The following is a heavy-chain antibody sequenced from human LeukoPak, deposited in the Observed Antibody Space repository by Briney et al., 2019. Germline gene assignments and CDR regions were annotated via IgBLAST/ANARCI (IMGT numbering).Heavy chain of an antibody. CDR3: ARRGQSTAWSFDY. Sequence: GSLRLSCAASGFTFSDYYMSWIRQPPGKGLEWITNFYYNGSPYYNPSLEGRVTISVDASKNQFSLKLSSVTAADTAMYYCARRGQSTAWSFDYWGQGTLVTVSS. CDR1: GFTFSDYY. V-gene: IGHV4-59*04. J-gene: IGHJ4*02. CDR2: FYYNGSP. D-gene: IGHD3-3*01.